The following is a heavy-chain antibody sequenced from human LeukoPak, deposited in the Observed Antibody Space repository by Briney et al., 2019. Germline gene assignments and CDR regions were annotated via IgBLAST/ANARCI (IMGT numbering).Heavy chain of an antibody. V-gene: IGHV3-30*02. Sequence: GGSLRLSCAASGFTFSSYGMHWVRQAPGKGLEWVAVIWYDGSNKYYADSVKGRFTISRDNSKNTLYLQMNSLRAEDTAVYYCAKGDSYGGYIGHDFWGQGTLVTVSS. CDR2: IWYDGSNK. D-gene: IGHD5-12*01. CDR1: GFTFSSYG. CDR3: AKGDSYGGYIGHDF. J-gene: IGHJ4*02.